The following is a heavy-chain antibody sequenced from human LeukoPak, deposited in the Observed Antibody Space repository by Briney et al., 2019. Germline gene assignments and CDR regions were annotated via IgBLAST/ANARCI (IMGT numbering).Heavy chain of an antibody. J-gene: IGHJ5*02. Sequence: PSETLSLTCTVSGGSISSYYWSWIRQPPGKGLEWIGYIYYSGSTNYTPSLKSRVTISVDTSKNQFSLKLSSVTAADTAVYYCARGQLDYYGSGSYPDWFDPWGQGTLVTVSS. CDR3: ARGQLDYYGSGSYPDWFDP. CDR2: IYYSGST. D-gene: IGHD3-10*01. CDR1: GGSISSYY. V-gene: IGHV4-59*01.